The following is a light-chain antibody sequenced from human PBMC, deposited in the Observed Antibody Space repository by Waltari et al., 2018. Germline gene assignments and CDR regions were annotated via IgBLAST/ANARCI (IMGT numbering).Light chain of an antibody. CDR3: MQALQTPRT. CDR1: QSLLHSNGYNY. CDR2: LGS. V-gene: IGKV2-28*01. Sequence: DIVMTQFPLSLPVTPGEPASISCRSSQSLLHSNGYNYLDWYLQKPGQSPQLLIYLGSNRASGGPDRFSGSGSGTDFTLKISRVEAEDVGVYYCMQALQTPRTFGQGTKVEIK. J-gene: IGKJ1*01.